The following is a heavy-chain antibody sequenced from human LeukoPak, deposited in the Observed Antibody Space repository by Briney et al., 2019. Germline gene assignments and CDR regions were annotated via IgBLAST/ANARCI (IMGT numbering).Heavy chain of an antibody. Sequence: SVKVSCKASGGTFSSYAISWVRQAPGQGLERMGRIIPIFGTANYAQKFQGRVTITTDESTSTAYMELSSLRSEDTAVYYCAREEYVWGSYRVYYFDYWGQGTLVTVSS. V-gene: IGHV1-69*05. CDR3: AREEYVWGSYRVYYFDY. D-gene: IGHD3-16*02. CDR2: IIPIFGTA. CDR1: GGTFSSYA. J-gene: IGHJ4*02.